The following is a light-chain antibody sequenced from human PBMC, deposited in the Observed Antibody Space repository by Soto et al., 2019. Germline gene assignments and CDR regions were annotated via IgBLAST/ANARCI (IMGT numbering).Light chain of an antibody. CDR1: QSVSSSY. CDR3: QQYGSSPLT. J-gene: IGKJ4*01. V-gene: IGKV3-20*01. Sequence: EIVLTQSPGTLSLSPGERATLSCRASQSVSSSYLAWYQQKPGPAPRLLIYGASSRATGIPDMFSGSGSGEDFTITISRLAPEDVAVYYCQQYGSSPLTFGGGTKVEIK. CDR2: GAS.